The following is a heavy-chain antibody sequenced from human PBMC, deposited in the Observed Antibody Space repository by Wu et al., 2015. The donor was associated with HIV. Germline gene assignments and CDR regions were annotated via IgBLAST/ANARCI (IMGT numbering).Heavy chain of an antibody. CDR2: FDPEDGET. D-gene: IGHD5/OR15-5a*01. J-gene: IGHJ5*02. CDR1: GYTLSKLS. CDR3: ATGFYDDVRGLVPTP. V-gene: IGHV1-24*01. Sequence: QVQMVQSGAEVKKPGASVKVSCKVSGYTLSKLSIHWVRQAPGKGLEWMGGFDPEDGETIYAQKFQGRVTMTEDTSTDTAYMDLNNLRSEDTAVYYCATGFYDDVRGLVPTPWGQGTLVHRLL.